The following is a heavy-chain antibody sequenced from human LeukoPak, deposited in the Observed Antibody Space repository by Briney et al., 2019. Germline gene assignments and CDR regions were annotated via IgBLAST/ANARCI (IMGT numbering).Heavy chain of an antibody. J-gene: IGHJ5*02. CDR1: GFTFSSYA. Sequence: GGSLRLSCAASGFTFSSYAMSWVRQAPGKGLEWVSAISGSGGSTYYADSVKGRFTISRDNSKNTLYLQMNSLRAENTAVYYCAKGIGSGILSNWFDPWGQGTLVTVSS. D-gene: IGHD2/OR15-2a*01. CDR3: AKGIGSGILSNWFDP. CDR2: ISGSGGST. V-gene: IGHV3-23*01.